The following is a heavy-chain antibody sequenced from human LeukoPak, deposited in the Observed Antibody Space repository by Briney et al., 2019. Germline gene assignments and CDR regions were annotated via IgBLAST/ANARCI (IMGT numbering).Heavy chain of an antibody. CDR3: AKIPILPPY. V-gene: IGHV3-21*04. CDR1: GFSFSTYS. D-gene: IGHD3-3*02. CDR2: ISSGGRYV. Sequence: GGSLRLSCAASGFSFSTYSMNWVRQAPGKGLEWVSSISSGGRYVYYADSVKGRFTISRDNAKNSLYLQMNSLRAEDTAVYYCAKIPILPPYWGQGTLVTVSS. J-gene: IGHJ4*02.